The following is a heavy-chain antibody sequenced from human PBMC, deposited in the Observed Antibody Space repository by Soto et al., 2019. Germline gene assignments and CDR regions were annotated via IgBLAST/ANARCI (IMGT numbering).Heavy chain of an antibody. CDR1: GGSFSGYY. J-gene: IGHJ6*02. D-gene: IGHD2-15*01. Sequence: SETLSLTCAVYGGSFSGYYWSWIRQPPGKGLEWIGEINHSGSTNYNPSLKSRVTISVDTSKNQFSLKLSSVTAADTAVYYCARLRVGVVVVVATLFSYYYYGMDVWGQGTTVTVSS. CDR3: ARLRVGVVVVVATLFSYYYYGMDV. CDR2: INHSGST. V-gene: IGHV4-34*01.